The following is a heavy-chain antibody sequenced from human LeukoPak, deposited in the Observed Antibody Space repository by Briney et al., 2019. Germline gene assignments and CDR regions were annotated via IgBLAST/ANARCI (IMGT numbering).Heavy chain of an antibody. V-gene: IGHV3-48*02. CDR2: ISSSSSTI. CDR3: ARTYSSGWLVDY. D-gene: IGHD6-19*01. J-gene: IGHJ4*02. CDR1: GFAFSTYS. Sequence: GGSLILSCAASGFAFSTYSMNWVRQAPGKGLEWISYISSSSSTIYYADSVKGRFTISRDNAENSLYLQMNSLRDDDAAVYHCARTYSSGWLVDYWGQGTLVTVSS.